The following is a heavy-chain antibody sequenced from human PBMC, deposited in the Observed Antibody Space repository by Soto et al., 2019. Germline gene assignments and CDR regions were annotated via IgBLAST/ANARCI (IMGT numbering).Heavy chain of an antibody. CDR2: IDPSDSYT. J-gene: IGHJ4*02. D-gene: IGHD3-22*01. Sequence: GESLKISCKGSGYSFTSYWISWVRQMPGKGLEWMGRIDPSDSYTNYSPSFQGHVTISADKSISTAYLQWSSLKASDTAMYYCATSTYYYDSSGYYSWGQGTLVTVSS. CDR3: ATSTYYYDSSGYYS. CDR1: GYSFTSYW. V-gene: IGHV5-10-1*01.